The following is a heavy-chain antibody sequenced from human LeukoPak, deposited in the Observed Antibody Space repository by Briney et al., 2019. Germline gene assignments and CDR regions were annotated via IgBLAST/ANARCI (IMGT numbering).Heavy chain of an antibody. V-gene: IGHV1-2*02. CDR2: INPNSGGT. D-gene: IGHD5-24*01. CDR1: GYTFTGYY. J-gene: IGHJ4*02. CDR3: ARETVRDGYKYFDY. Sequence: ASVKVSCKASGYTFTGYYIHWVRQAPGQGLEWMGWINPNSGGTNYAQKFQDRVTMTRDTSISTAYMELSILRSDDTAVYYCARETVRDGYKYFDYWGQGTLVTVSS.